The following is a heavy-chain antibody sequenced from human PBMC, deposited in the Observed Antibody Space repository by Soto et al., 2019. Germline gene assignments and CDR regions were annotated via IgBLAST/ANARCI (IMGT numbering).Heavy chain of an antibody. Sequence: QVQLEQSGAEVKESGASVKVSCKASGYSFTRYGITWVRQAPGQGLEWMGRISTYNGNTNYAQKLQGRVTMSADTSTTTAYMELRSLRSDDTAVYYCARAPGYSTDRGAFDIWGQGTMVTVSS. V-gene: IGHV1-18*01. CDR1: GYSFTRYG. CDR2: ISTYNGNT. D-gene: IGHD6-13*01. CDR3: ARAPGYSTDRGAFDI. J-gene: IGHJ3*02.